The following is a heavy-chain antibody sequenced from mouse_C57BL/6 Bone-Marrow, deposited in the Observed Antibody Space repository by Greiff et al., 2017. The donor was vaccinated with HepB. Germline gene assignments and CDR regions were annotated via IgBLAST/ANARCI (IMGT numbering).Heavy chain of an antibody. CDR3: ARSPIYYGNYGFDY. Sequence: QVQLKESGAELVKPGASVKISCKASGYAFSSYWMNWVKQRPGKGLEWIGQIYPGDGDTNYNGKFKGKATLTADKSSSTAYMQLSSLTSEDSAVYFCARSPIYYGNYGFDYWGQGTTLTVSS. J-gene: IGHJ2*01. V-gene: IGHV1-80*01. D-gene: IGHD2-1*01. CDR2: IYPGDGDT. CDR1: GYAFSSYW.